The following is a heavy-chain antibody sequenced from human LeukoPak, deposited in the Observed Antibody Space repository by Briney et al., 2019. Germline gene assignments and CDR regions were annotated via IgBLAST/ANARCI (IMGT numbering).Heavy chain of an antibody. CDR2: IWYDGSNK. V-gene: IGHV3-33*08. CDR1: GFTFSSYG. J-gene: IGHJ6*02. Sequence: PGGSLRLSCAASGFTFSSYGMHWVRQAPGKGLEWVAVIWYDGSNKYYADSVKGRFTISRDNSKNTLYLQMNSLRAEDTAVYYCARDLNSLYCSGGSCYSAGYYYYGMDVWGQGTTVTVSS. CDR3: ARDLNSLYCSGGSCYSAGYYYYGMDV. D-gene: IGHD2-15*01.